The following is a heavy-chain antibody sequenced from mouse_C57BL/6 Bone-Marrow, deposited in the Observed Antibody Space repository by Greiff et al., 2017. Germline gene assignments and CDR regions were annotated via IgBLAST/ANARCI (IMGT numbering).Heavy chain of an antibody. CDR2: IWSGGST. V-gene: IGHV2-2*01. CDR3: ARQFLYYISFAY. D-gene: IGHD2-1*01. CDR1: GFSLTSYG. Sequence: QVQLQQSGPGLVQPSQSLSITCTVSGFSLTSYGVHWVRQSPGKGLEWLGVIWSGGSTDYNAAFISRLSISKDNSKSHVFFKMNSLQADDTAIYYCARQFLYYISFAYWGQGTLVTVSA. J-gene: IGHJ3*01.